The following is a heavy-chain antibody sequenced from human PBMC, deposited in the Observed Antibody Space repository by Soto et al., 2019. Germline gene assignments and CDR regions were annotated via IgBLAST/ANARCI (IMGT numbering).Heavy chain of an antibody. CDR3: AKYSGSYGIEI. Sequence: GGSLRLSCTASGFSFSDSWMTWARQVPGKGLEWVANIKQDESEKHYVDSVKGRFTISRDNAKNSLYLHMNSLRAEDTAVDHCAKYSGSYGIEIWGQGALVTVSS. J-gene: IGHJ4*02. V-gene: IGHV3-7*01. CDR2: IKQDESEK. D-gene: IGHD1-26*01. CDR1: GFSFSDSW.